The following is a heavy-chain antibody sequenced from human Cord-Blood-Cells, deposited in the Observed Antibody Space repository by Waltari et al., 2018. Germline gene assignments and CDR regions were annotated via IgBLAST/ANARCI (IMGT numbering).Heavy chain of an antibody. CDR1: GYTFTGHY. J-gene: IGHJ4*02. D-gene: IGHD5-12*01. V-gene: IGHV1-2*02. CDR3: AREMDIVATGELFDY. CDR2: INPNSGGT. Sequence: QVQLVQSGAEVKKPEASVKVPCKAYGYTFTGHYLPCVHHAPGQGLEWMGWINPNSGGTNYAQKFQGRVTMTRDTSISTAYMELSRLRSDDTAVYYCAREMDIVATGELFDYWGQGTLVTVSS.